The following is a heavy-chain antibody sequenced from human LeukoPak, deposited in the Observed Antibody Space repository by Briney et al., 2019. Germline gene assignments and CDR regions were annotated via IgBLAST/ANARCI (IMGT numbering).Heavy chain of an antibody. Sequence: GGSLRLSCAASGFTFSSYWMHWVRQAPGKGLVWVSRINSDGSSTSYADSVKGRFTISRDNAKNTLYLQMNSLRAKDTAVYYCATLKKVAFGMNYWGQGTLVTVSS. CDR2: INSDGSST. CDR1: GFTFSSYW. J-gene: IGHJ4*02. V-gene: IGHV3-74*01. CDR3: ATLKKVAFGMNY. D-gene: IGHD3-10*01.